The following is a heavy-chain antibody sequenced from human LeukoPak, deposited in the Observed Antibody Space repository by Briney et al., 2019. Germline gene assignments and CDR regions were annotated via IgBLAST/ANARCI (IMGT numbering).Heavy chain of an antibody. CDR3: TRDLGGYEFDY. J-gene: IGHJ4*02. D-gene: IGHD5-12*01. CDR2: IYSGGST. CDR1: GFTVSSNY. V-gene: IGHV3-53*01. Sequence: GGSLRLSCAASGFTVSSNYMSWVRQAPGKGLEWVSVIYSGGSTYYADSVKGRFTISRDNSKNTLYLQMNSLRAEDTAVYYCTRDLGGYEFDYWGQGTLVTVSS.